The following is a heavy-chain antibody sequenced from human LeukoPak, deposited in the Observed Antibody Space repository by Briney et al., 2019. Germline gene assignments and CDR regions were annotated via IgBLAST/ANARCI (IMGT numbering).Heavy chain of an antibody. V-gene: IGHV4-61*01. CDR3: ARVVTTGSYFDY. CDR1: GGSVSSGSYY. D-gene: IGHD4-17*01. J-gene: IGHJ4*02. Sequence: SETLSLTCTVSGGSVSSGSYYWSWIRQPPGKGLEWIAYIYYSGSTNYNPSLRSRVTISVDTSKNQFSLKLSSVTAADAAVYYCARVVTTGSYFDYWGQGTLVTVSS. CDR2: IYYSGST.